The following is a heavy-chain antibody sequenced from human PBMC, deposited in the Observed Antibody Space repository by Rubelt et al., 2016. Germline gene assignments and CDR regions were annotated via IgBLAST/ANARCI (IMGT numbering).Heavy chain of an antibody. V-gene: IGHV3-48*01. J-gene: IGHJ6*02. Sequence: ISSSSSTIYYADSVKGRFTISRDNSKNTLYLQMNSLRAEDTAVYYCAKAYYCIGISCYHPSGLDVWGQGTTVTVSS. D-gene: IGHD2-2*01. CDR2: ISSSSSTI. CDR3: AKAYYCIGISCYHPSGLDV.